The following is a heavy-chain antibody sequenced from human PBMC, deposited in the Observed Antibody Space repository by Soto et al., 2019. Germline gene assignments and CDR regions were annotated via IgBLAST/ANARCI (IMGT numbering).Heavy chain of an antibody. V-gene: IGHV3-23*01. J-gene: IGHJ4*02. CDR2: ISGSGGST. CDR1: GFTFSSYA. D-gene: IGHD2-2*01. CDR3: AKVGTIVVVPAAMSIDDY. Sequence: GGSLRLSCAASGFTFSSYAMSWVRQAPGKGLEWVSAISGSGGSTYYADSVKGRFTISRDNSKNTLYLQMNSLRAEDTAVYYFAKVGTIVVVPAAMSIDDYWGQGTLVPVSS.